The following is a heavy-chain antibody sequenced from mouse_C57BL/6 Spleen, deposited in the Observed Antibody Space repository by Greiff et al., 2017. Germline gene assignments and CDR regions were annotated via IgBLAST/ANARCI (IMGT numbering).Heavy chain of an antibody. CDR3: TTGSNSAWFAY. D-gene: IGHD2-5*01. CDR2: IDPENGDT. CDR1: GFNIKDDY. J-gene: IGHJ3*01. V-gene: IGHV14-4*01. Sequence: VQLQQSGAELVRPGASVKLSCTASGFNIKDDYMHWVKQRPEQGLEWIGWIDPENGDTEYASKFQGKATITADTSSNTAYLQLSSLTSEDPAVYYCTTGSNSAWFAYWGQGTLVTVSA.